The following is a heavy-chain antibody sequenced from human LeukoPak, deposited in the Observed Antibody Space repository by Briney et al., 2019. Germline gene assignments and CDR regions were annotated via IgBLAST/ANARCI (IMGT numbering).Heavy chain of an antibody. CDR3: ARGDPTYGMDV. J-gene: IGHJ6*02. CDR1: GFTFSSSS. V-gene: IGHV3-23*01. Sequence: GGSLRLSCVASGFTFSSSSMSWVRQAPGKGLEWVSAISPGGDRTYYADSVTGRFAISRDNSKNTLYFQMNSLRAEDTAVYYCARGDPTYGMDVWGQGTTVTVSS. CDR2: ISPGGDRT.